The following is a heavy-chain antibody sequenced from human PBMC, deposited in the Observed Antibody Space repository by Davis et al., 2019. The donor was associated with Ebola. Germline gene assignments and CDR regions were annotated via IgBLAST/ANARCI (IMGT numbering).Heavy chain of an antibody. Sequence: GESLKISCKGSGYSFTSYWISWVRQMPGKGLEWMGRIDPSDSYTNSSPSFQGHVTISADKSISTAYLQWSSLKASDTAMYYCARQIVVVVAASKTGRFDPWGQGTLVTVSS. J-gene: IGHJ5*02. D-gene: IGHD2-15*01. CDR2: IDPSDSYT. CDR1: GYSFTSYW. CDR3: ARQIVVVVAASKTGRFDP. V-gene: IGHV5-10-1*01.